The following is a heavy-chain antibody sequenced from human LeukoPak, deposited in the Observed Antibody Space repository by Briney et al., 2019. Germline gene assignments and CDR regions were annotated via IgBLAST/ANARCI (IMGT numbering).Heavy chain of an antibody. Sequence: SETLSLTCAVYGGSFSGYYWSWIRQPPGKGLEWIGEINHSGSTNYNPSLKSRVTISVDTSKNQFSLKLSSVTAADTAVYYCARGPGYDILTGYITSQAFDYWGQGTLVTVPS. D-gene: IGHD3-9*01. CDR1: GGSFSGYY. CDR2: INHSGST. CDR3: ARGPGYDILTGYITSQAFDY. J-gene: IGHJ4*02. V-gene: IGHV4-34*01.